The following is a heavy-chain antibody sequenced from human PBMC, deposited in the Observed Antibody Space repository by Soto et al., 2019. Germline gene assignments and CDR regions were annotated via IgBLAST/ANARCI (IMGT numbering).Heavy chain of an antibody. Sequence: AASVKVSCKASGGTFSSYTISWVRQAPGQGLEWMGRIIPILGIANYAQKFRGRVTITADKSTSTAYMELSSLRSEDTAVYYCAREGQAPYYYYGMDVWGQGTTVTVS. V-gene: IGHV1-69*04. CDR3: AREGQAPYYYYGMDV. CDR2: IIPILGIA. CDR1: GGTFSSYT. J-gene: IGHJ6*02.